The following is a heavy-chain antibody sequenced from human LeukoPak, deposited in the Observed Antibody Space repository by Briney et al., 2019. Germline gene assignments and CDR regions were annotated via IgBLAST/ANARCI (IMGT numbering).Heavy chain of an antibody. J-gene: IGHJ4*02. D-gene: IGHD3-10*01. V-gene: IGHV1-69*06. CDR3: ARDGEGYGSGSFDY. CDR1: GGTFSSYA. Sequence: ASVKVSCKASGGTFSSYAISWVRQAPGQGLEWMGGIIPIFGTANYAQKFQGRVTITADKSTSTAYMELRSLRSDDTAVYYCARDGEGYGSGSFDYWGQGTLVTVSS. CDR2: IIPIFGTA.